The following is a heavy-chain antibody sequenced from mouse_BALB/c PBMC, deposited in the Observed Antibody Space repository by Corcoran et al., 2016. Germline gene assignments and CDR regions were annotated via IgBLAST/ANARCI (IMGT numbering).Heavy chain of an antibody. V-gene: IGHV1S136*01. D-gene: IGHD2-1*01. CDR2: IYPYNDGT. CDR3: AREVPGGNPFDY. CDR1: GYTFTSYV. Sequence: EVQLQQSGPEMGKPGASVKMSCKASGYTFTSYVMHWVIQKPGQGLEWIGYIYPYNDGTRCNEKFKGKATLTSDRSSSTAYMELSSLTSEDSAVYYCAREVPGGNPFDYWGQGTTLTVSS. J-gene: IGHJ2*01.